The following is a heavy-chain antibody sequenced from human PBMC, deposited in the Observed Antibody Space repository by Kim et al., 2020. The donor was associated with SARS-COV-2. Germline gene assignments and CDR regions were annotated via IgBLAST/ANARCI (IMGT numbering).Heavy chain of an antibody. CDR1: GFIVDRNY. CDR3: SRGNGGYFTLDY. D-gene: IGHD1-26*01. V-gene: IGHV3-53*01. J-gene: IGHJ4*02. CDR2: SYIGGGT. Sequence: GGSLRLSCAASGFIVDRNYMSWVRLAPGKGLEWVAVSYIGGGTFYGDPVKGRFTISRDNSKNALYLQMNSLRADDTAVYYCSRGNGGYFTLDYWGQGTLVTVSS.